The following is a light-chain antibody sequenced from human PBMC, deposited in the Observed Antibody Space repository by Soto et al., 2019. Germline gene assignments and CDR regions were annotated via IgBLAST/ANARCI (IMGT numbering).Light chain of an antibody. CDR1: SSDVGGYNY. CDR2: DVS. CDR3: SSYTRSSTWV. J-gene: IGLJ2*01. V-gene: IGLV2-14*01. Sequence: QSALTQPASVSGSPGQSITISCTGTSSDVGGYNYVSWYQQRPGKAPKLIIYDVSNRPSGVSNRFSGSKSGNTASLTISGLQAEDEADYYCSSYTRSSTWVFGGGTKLTVL.